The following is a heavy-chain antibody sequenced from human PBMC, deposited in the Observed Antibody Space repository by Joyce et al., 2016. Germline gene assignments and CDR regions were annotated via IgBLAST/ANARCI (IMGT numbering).Heavy chain of an antibody. CDR3: AREITMVRGVS. CDR2: ISYDGNNE. Sequence: HVQLVESGGGVVQPGRSLRLSCAASGFSFSTYEMHWVRQDPGKGLEWVAVISYDGNNEYYADSVKGRFTISRDNSKNTLYLQMNSLRAEDTAIYYCAREITMVRGVSWGQGTLVTVSS. CDR1: GFSFSTYE. D-gene: IGHD3-10*01. V-gene: IGHV3-30-3*01. J-gene: IGHJ4*02.